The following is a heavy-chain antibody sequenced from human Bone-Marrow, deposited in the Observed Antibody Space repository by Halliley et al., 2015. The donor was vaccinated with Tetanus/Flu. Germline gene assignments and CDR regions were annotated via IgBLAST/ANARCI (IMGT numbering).Heavy chain of an antibody. V-gene: IGHV5-51*01. CDR1: GYSFTTHW. J-gene: IGHJ6*02. CDR2: IYPDDSDT. Sequence: QLVQSGAEVKKPGESLKISCQASGYSFTTHWIGWVRQRPGKGLEWMAIIYPDDSDTRYSPSFQGHVTISADKSTSTAYLQWSGLKASDTAIYYCASPPYYDLDVWDQGTTVTVSS. CDR3: ASPPYYDLDV.